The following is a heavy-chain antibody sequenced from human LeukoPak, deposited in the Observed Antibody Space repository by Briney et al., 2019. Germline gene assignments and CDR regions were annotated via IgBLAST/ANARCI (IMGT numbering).Heavy chain of an antibody. CDR2: IYYSGST. CDR3: ARDHLYSSGWYLGYDAFDI. J-gene: IGHJ3*02. Sequence: SETLSLTCTVSGGSISSYYWSWLRQPPGKGLEWIGYIYYSGSTNYNPSLKSRVTISVDTSKNQFSLKLSSVTAADTAVYYCARDHLYSSGWYLGYDAFDIWGQGTMVTVSS. V-gene: IGHV4-59*12. CDR1: GGSISSYY. D-gene: IGHD6-19*01.